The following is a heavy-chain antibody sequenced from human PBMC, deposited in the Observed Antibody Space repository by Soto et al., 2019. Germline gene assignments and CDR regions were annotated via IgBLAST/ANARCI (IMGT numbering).Heavy chain of an antibody. CDR2: FDPEDGET. CDR3: ATVYYYDSSGSIYFDY. V-gene: IGHV1-24*01. D-gene: IGHD3-22*01. CDR1: GYTFTGYY. J-gene: IGHJ4*02. Sequence: GASVKFSCKASGYTFTGYYMHWVRQAPGKGLEWMGGFDPEDGETIYAQKFQGRVTMTEDTSTDTAYMELSSLRSEDTAVYYCATVYYYDSSGSIYFDYWGQGTLVTVSS.